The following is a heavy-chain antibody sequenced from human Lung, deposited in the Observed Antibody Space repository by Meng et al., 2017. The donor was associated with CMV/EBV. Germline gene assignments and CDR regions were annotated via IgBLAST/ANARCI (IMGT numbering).Heavy chain of an antibody. J-gene: IGHJ6*02. CDR1: GYTFTGYY. CDR3: ARGRIQLWLEKNYYYGMDV. V-gene: IGHV1-2*02. D-gene: IGHD5-18*01. Sequence: SVKVSXKASGYTFTGYYMHWVRQAPGQGLEWMGWINPNSGGTNYAQKFQGRVTMTRDTSISTAYMELSRLRSDDTAVYYCARGRIQLWLEKNYYYGMDVWGQGTXVTVSS. CDR2: INPNSGGT.